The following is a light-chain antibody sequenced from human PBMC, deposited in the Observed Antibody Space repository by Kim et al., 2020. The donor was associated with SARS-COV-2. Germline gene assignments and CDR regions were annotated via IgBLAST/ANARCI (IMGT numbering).Light chain of an antibody. V-gene: IGLV3-25*03. Sequence: SYELTQPPSVSVSPGQTARITCSGDVLPKQYANWYQQKAGQAPVVVIYKDSERPSGIPERFSGSSSGTTVTLTISGVQAEDEADYYCQSADSSGTYVVGTGSKVTVL. CDR2: KDS. CDR1: VLPKQY. CDR3: QSADSSGTYV. J-gene: IGLJ1*01.